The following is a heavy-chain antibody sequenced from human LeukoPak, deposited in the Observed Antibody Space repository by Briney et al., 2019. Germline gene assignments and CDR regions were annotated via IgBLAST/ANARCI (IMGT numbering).Heavy chain of an antibody. D-gene: IGHD2-15*01. Sequence: ASVKVSCKASGGTFSSYAISWVRQAPGQGLEWMGGIIPIFGTANYAQKFQGRVTITTDESTSTAYMELSSLRSEDTAVYYCAREVVAATTIWFDPWGQGTLVTVSS. CDR3: AREVVAATTIWFDP. V-gene: IGHV1-69*05. J-gene: IGHJ5*02. CDR1: GGTFSSYA. CDR2: IIPIFGTA.